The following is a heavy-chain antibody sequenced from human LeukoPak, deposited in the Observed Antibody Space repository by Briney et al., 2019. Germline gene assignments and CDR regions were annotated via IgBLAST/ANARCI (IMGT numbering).Heavy chain of an antibody. CDR2: IWYDGSNK. D-gene: IGHD5-12*01. J-gene: IGHJ5*01. Sequence: GRSLRLSCAASGFTFSSYGMHWVRQAPGKGLEWVSVIWYDGSNKYYADSVKGRFTISRDNSKNTLYLQMNSLRAEDTAVYYCARDRDIVATYNWFDSWGQGTLVTVSS. CDR1: GFTFSSYG. CDR3: ARDRDIVATYNWFDS. V-gene: IGHV3-33*01.